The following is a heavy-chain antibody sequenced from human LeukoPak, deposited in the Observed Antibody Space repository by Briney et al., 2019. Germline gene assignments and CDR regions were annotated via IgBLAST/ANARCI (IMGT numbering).Heavy chain of an antibody. CDR2: IYYSGST. Sequence: SETLSLTCTVSGGSISSYYWSWIRQPPGKGLEWIGYIYYSGSTNYNPSLKSRVTISVDTSKNQFSLKLNSVTAADTAVYYCARQGPLTTAVTTRTNPFDYWGQGTLVTVSS. CDR3: ARQGPLTTAVTTRTNPFDY. V-gene: IGHV4-59*08. CDR1: GGSISSYY. J-gene: IGHJ4*02. D-gene: IGHD4-11*01.